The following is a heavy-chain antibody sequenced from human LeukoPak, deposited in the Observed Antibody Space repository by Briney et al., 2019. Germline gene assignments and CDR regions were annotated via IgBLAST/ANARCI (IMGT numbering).Heavy chain of an antibody. J-gene: IGHJ5*01. Sequence: QSGGSLRLSCAASGFTFNSYAMSWVRQAPGKGLEWVSAISASGGTTYYADSVKGRFTISRDNSENTLFLQMNSLRAEDTAVYYCAKEPREYCSSTSCPNWFDSWGQGTLVTVSS. CDR1: GFTFNSYA. CDR3: AKEPREYCSSTSCPNWFDS. D-gene: IGHD2-2*01. V-gene: IGHV3-23*01. CDR2: ISASGGTT.